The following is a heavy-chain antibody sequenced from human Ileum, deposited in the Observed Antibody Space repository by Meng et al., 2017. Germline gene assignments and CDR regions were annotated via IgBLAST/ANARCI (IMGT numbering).Heavy chain of an antibody. CDR3: ARNGAYSADP. CDR2: IHPGGGT. D-gene: IGHD2-21*01. J-gene: IGHJ5*02. V-gene: IGHV4-4*02. CDR1: GDAISRGYG. Sequence: QDCVPGPVESCGNLVLACAGSGDAISRGYGWSWLRQPPGKGLELIGEIHPGGGTNYNPSLKSRVTISVDKSSNQYTLRLTSVTAADTAMYYCARNGAYSADPWGQGTLVTVSS.